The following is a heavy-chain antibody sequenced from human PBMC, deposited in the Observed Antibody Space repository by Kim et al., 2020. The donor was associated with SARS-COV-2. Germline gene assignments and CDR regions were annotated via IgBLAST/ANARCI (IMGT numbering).Heavy chain of an antibody. J-gene: IGHJ4*02. Sequence: RFTISRDNAKNSLYLQMNSLRAEDTAVYYCARGGARYCSGGSCYPLNYDYWGQGTLVTVSS. D-gene: IGHD2-15*01. CDR3: ARGGARYCSGGSCYPLNYDY. V-gene: IGHV3-11*06.